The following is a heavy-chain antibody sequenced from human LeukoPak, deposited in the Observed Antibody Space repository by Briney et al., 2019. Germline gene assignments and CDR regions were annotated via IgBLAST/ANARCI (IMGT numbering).Heavy chain of an antibody. V-gene: IGHV3-23*01. D-gene: IGHD3-22*01. Sequence: GGSLRLFCAASGFTFGSYAMSWARQAPGKGLEWVSGISTSGGTTSYAESVKGRFTVSRDNPRNTLYMEMNSLRDEDTAVYYCAVMHRYYDGSGYWVQWGQGTLVTVSS. CDR2: ISTSGGTT. J-gene: IGHJ4*02. CDR3: AVMHRYYDGSGYWVQ. CDR1: GFTFGSYA.